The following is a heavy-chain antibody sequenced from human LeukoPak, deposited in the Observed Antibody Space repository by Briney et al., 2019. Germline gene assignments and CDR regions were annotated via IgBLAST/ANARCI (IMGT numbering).Heavy chain of an antibody. V-gene: IGHV4-34*01. D-gene: IGHD2-2*01. J-gene: IGHJ5*02. CDR2: INHSGST. CDR1: GGSFSGYY. Sequence: PSETLSLTCAVYGGSFSGYYWSWIRQPPGKGLEWIGEINHSGSTNYNPSLKSRVTISVDTSKNQFSLKLSSVTAADTAVYYCARGPRVVVVPAASAWFDPWGQGTLVTVSS. CDR3: ARGPRVVVVPAASAWFDP.